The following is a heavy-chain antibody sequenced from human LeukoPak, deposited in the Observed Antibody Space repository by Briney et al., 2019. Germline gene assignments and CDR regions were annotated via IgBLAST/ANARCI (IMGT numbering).Heavy chain of an antibody. V-gene: IGHV1-69*13. CDR1: GGTFSSYA. J-gene: IGHJ4*02. D-gene: IGHD3-10*01. CDR2: IIPIFGTA. CDR3: ASPSGPYEGRFDY. Sequence: SVKVSCKASGGTFSSYAISWVRQAPGQGLEWMGGIIPIFGTANYAQKFQGRVTITADESTSTAYMELSSLRSEDTAVYYCASPSGPYEGRFDYWGQGTLVTVSS.